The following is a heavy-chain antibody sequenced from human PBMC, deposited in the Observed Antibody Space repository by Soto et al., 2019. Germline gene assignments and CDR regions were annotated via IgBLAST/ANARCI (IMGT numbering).Heavy chain of an antibody. CDR3: ASAGTYGGNPRIDY. CDR1: GGSISSRGYY. Sequence: QVQLQESGPGLVKPSQTLSLTCTVSGGSISSRGYYWSWIRQHPGKGLEWIGYINYSGSTYYNPSITIVVTISAVTFKSQFSLELTSVTAADTAVYYCASAGTYGGNPRIDYWGQGTLGTVS. V-gene: IGHV4-31*01. J-gene: IGHJ4*02. CDR2: INYSGST. D-gene: IGHD1-26*01.